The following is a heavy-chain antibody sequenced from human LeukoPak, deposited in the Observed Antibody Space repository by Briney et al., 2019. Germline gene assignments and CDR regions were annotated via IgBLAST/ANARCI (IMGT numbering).Heavy chain of an antibody. CDR2: NYYGGNT. CDR3: ARNGSGGDSDAFDI. D-gene: IGHD4-23*01. V-gene: IGHV4-28*01. CDR1: GYSISSSNW. J-gene: IGHJ3*02. Sequence: SDTLSLTCTVSGYSISSSNWWCWIRQPPGKGLEWFVYNYYGGNTFYNPSLKSRIAITVGTSKNKFFLKLSSVTAVDTAVYYCARNGSGGDSDAFDIWGQGTMVTVSS.